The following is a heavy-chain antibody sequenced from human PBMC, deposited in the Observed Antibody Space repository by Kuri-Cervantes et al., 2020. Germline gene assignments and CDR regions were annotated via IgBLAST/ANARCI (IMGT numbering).Heavy chain of an antibody. D-gene: IGHD6-6*01. CDR2: ISGPSDYI. CDR1: GFTFNSCN. V-gene: IGHV3-21*01. CDR3: ARAAYGSSGDLSKNWFDP. Sequence: GGSLRLSCAASGFTFNSCNMNWVRQAPGKGLEWVSSISGPSDYIYHADSVRGRFTISRDNAKNSLSLQMNCLRAEDTAVYYCARAAYGSSGDLSKNWFDPWGQGTLVTVSS. J-gene: IGHJ5*02.